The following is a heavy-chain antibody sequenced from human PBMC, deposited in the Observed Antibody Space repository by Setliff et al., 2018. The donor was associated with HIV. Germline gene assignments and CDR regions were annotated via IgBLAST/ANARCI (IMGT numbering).Heavy chain of an antibody. CDR3: AREEYTQYYFDY. CDR2: ISYDGTNE. CDR1: GFTLSDYA. V-gene: IGHV3-30*03. J-gene: IGHJ4*02. Sequence: PGGSLRLSCAASGFTLSDYAMHWVRQAPGKGLEWVAVISYDGTNEYYADSVKGRFTISRDNYKNTVFLQMNSLRAEDTAVYYCAREEYTQYYFDYWGQGTLVTVSS. D-gene: IGHD6-6*01.